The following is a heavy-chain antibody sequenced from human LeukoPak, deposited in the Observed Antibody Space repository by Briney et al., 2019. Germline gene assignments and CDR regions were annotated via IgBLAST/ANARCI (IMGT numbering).Heavy chain of an antibody. CDR3: ARASGPFDY. V-gene: IGHV3-23*01. CDR1: GFTFSTYA. D-gene: IGHD3-10*01. J-gene: IGHJ4*02. CDR2: ISVSGGTT. Sequence: SGGSLRLSCEASGFTFSTYAMSWVRQAPGKGLEWVSGISVSGGTTYYADSVKGRFTISRDNSKNTLYLQMNSLRAEDTAVYSCARASGPFDYWGQGTLVTVSS.